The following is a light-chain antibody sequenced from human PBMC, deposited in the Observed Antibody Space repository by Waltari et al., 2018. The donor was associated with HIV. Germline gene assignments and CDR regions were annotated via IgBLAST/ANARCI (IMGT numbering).Light chain of an antibody. CDR1: KLGDKY. CDR3: QAWDSSTVV. Sequence: SYELTQPPSVSVSPGQTASITCSGDKLGDKYACWYQQRQGQSPLMIIFQDRKRPAGSPERFSGSNSGNTATLTISGTQAMDEADYYCQAWDSSTVVFGGGTKLTVL. V-gene: IGLV3-1*01. J-gene: IGLJ2*01. CDR2: QDR.